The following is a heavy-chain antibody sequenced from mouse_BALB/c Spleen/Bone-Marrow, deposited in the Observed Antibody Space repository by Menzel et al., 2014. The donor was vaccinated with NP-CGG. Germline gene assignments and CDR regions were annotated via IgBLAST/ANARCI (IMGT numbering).Heavy chain of an antibody. CDR1: GFTFSSFG. CDR2: INSNGGFT. V-gene: IGHV5-6-3*01. J-gene: IGHJ3*01. D-gene: IGHD2-4*01. CDR3: SRGVDYSSWFAY. Sequence: EVKLMESGGGLVQPGGSLKLSCAASGFTFSSFGMSWVRQTPDKRLELVANINSNGGFTYYADSVKGRFTISRDNAMNTLYLQMRSPKSEDTAIYYCSRGVDYSSWFAYWGQGTLVTVSA.